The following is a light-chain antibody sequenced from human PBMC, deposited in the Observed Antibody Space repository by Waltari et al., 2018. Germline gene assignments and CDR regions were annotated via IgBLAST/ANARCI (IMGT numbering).Light chain of an antibody. CDR2: DTS. CDR3: QQYNSYPWT. V-gene: IGKV1-5*01. Sequence: DIQMTQSPSTLSASVGDRVTITCRASQGISSWLAWYQQKPWKAPKVLIYDTSNLESGVPSRFSGSGSGTEFTLTISSLQADDFASYYCQQYNSYPWTFGQGTKVEIK. CDR1: QGISSW. J-gene: IGKJ1*01.